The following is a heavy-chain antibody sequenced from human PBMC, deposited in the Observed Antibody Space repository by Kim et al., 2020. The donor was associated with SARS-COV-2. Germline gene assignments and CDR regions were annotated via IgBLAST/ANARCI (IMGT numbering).Heavy chain of an antibody. CDR1: GYTFTSYG. Sequence: ASVKVSCKASGYTFTSYGISWVRQAPGQGLEWMGWISAYNGNTNYAQKLQGRVTMTTDTSTSTAYMELRSLRSDDTAVYYCAREGGVGVVPAAMLWDAFDIWGQGTMVTVSS. CDR2: ISAYNGNT. CDR3: AREGGVGVVPAAMLWDAFDI. D-gene: IGHD2-2*01. J-gene: IGHJ3*02. V-gene: IGHV1-18*04.